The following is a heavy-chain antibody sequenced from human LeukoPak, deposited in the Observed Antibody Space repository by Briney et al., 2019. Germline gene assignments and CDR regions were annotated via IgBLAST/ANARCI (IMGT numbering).Heavy chain of an antibody. J-gene: IGHJ5*02. CDR1: GYTLTELS. V-gene: IGHV1-24*01. CDR2: FDPEDGET. CDR3: ATDHAVAGLNWFDP. D-gene: IGHD6-13*01. Sequence: ASVKVSCKVSGYTLTELSMHWVRQAPGKGLEWMGGFDPEDGETIYAQKFQGRVTLTEDTPTDTASMELSSMRSEDTAVYYCATDHAVAGLNWFDPWGQGTLVTVSS.